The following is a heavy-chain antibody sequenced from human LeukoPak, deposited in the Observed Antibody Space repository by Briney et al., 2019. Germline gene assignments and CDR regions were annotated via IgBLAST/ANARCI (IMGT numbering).Heavy chain of an antibody. Sequence: PGGSLRLSCAASGFPFNMHSMAWVRQTSGQRLEWVAEISGSGTNTYYAGSVTGRLFISRDNSKNTLYLQMNSLRAEDTAVYYCASITIFGVVTDKSGYWGQGTLVTVSS. CDR2: ISGSGTNT. CDR3: ASITIFGVVTDKSGY. D-gene: IGHD3-3*01. CDR1: GFPFNMHS. V-gene: IGHV3-23*01. J-gene: IGHJ4*02.